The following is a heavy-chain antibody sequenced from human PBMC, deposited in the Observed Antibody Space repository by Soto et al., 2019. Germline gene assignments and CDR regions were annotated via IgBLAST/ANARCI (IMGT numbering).Heavy chain of an antibody. J-gene: IGHJ4*02. CDR3: ARGRYGDY. CDR2: ISAHNGNI. CDR1: GYTFTSYG. Sequence: VHLVQSGAEVKKPGASVKVSCKGSGYTFTSYGITWVRQAPGQGLEWMGWISAHNGNIDYAQRLQGRVTVTRDTSTSTAYMELRSLRSDDTAVYYCARGRYGDYWGQGALVTVSS. V-gene: IGHV1-18*01. D-gene: IGHD1-1*01.